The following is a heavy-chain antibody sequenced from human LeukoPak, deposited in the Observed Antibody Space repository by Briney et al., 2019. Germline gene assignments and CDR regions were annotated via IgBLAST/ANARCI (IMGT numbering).Heavy chain of an antibody. V-gene: IGHV3-20*04. J-gene: IGHJ5*02. CDR1: GFTFSDSY. D-gene: IGHD4-17*01. CDR2: INWNGGST. Sequence: GGSLRLSCAASGFTFSDSYMSWVRQAPGKGLEWVSGINWNGGSTGYADSVKGRFTISRDNAKNSLYLQMNSLRAEDTALYYCARDYGDYVSWFDPWGQGTLVTVSS. CDR3: ARDYGDYVSWFDP.